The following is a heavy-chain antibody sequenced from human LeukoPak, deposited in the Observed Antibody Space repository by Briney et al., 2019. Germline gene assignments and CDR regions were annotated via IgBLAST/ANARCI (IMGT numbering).Heavy chain of an antibody. J-gene: IGHJ4*02. CDR2: INTYNGNT. Sequence: ASVKVSCKASGYTFTSYGISWVRQAPGQGLEWMGWINTYNGNTDYAQRLQGRVTMTTDTSTSTADMELRSLRSDDTAVYYCARDPHEFSSGWSHFEYWGQGTLVTVSS. CDR1: GYTFTSYG. D-gene: IGHD6-19*01. CDR3: ARDPHEFSSGWSHFEY. V-gene: IGHV1-18*01.